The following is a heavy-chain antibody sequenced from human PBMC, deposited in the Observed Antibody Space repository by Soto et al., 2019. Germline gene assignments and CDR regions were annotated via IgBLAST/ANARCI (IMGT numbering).Heavy chain of an antibody. D-gene: IGHD3-16*02. Sequence: QVQLVQSGAEVKKPGASVKVSCKXSGYXLTELSMHWVRQAPGKGLEWMGGFDPEDGETIYAQKFQGRVTMTEDTSTDTAYMELSSLRSEDTAMYYCASSFMITFGGVIVYGYFDLWGRGTLVTVSS. CDR2: FDPEDGET. J-gene: IGHJ2*01. V-gene: IGHV1-24*01. CDR1: GYXLTELS. CDR3: ASSFMITFGGVIVYGYFDL.